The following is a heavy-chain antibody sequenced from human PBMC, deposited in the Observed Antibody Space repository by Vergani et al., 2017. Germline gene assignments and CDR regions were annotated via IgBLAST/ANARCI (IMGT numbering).Heavy chain of an antibody. CDR1: GGSFSGYY. CDR3: AGPSNLYGGSLGY. J-gene: IGHJ4*02. Sequence: QVQLQQWGAGLLKPSETLSLTCAVYGGSFSGYYWSWIRQPPGKGLEWIGEINHSGSTNYNPSLKSRVTISVDTSKNQFSLKLSSVTAADTAVYYCAGPSNLYGGSLGYWGQGTLVTVSS. V-gene: IGHV4-34*01. CDR2: INHSGST. D-gene: IGHD4-23*01.